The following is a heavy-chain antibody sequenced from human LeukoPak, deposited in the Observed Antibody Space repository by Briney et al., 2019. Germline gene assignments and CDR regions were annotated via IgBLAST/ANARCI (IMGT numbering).Heavy chain of an antibody. CDR2: ISGSGGST. D-gene: IGHD2-15*01. Sequence: GGSLRLSCAASGFIFSNSAMSWVRQAPGKGLEWVSAISGSGGSTYYADSVKGRFTISRDNSKNTLYLQMNSLRAEDTAVYYCAKEYCSGGSCYCSRWGQGTLVTVSS. CDR1: GFIFSNSA. J-gene: IGHJ4*02. V-gene: IGHV3-23*01. CDR3: AKEYCSGGSCYCSR.